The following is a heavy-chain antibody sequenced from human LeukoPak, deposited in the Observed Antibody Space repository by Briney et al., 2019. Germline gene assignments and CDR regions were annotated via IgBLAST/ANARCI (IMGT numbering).Heavy chain of an antibody. J-gene: IGHJ4*02. D-gene: IGHD2-2*01. CDR1: GFTFSSYG. V-gene: IGHV3-30*18. Sequence: PGRSLRLSCAASGFTFSSYGMHWVRQAPGKGLEWVAVISYDGSNKYYADSVKGRFTISRDNSKNTLYLQMNSLRAEDTAVYYCAKGQGLQPDYWGQGTLVTVSS. CDR3: AKGQGLQPDY. CDR2: ISYDGSNK.